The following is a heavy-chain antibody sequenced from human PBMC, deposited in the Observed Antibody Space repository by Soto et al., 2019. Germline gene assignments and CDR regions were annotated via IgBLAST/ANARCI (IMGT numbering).Heavy chain of an antibody. CDR1: CCLLRQGCFF. D-gene: IGHD6-13*01. CDR3: ARAKDASIAAAGGKRWAYYYYGMDV. CDR2: LYYSGST. Sequence: PFLTFPFSCCLLRQGCFFWRWIPPHRGEALEWMGYLYYSGSTYYNPSLKSRVTISVDTSKNQFSLKLSSVTAADTAVHYCARAKDASIAAAGGKRWAYYYYGMDVWGQGTTVTVSS. V-gene: IGHV4-31*03. J-gene: IGHJ6*02.